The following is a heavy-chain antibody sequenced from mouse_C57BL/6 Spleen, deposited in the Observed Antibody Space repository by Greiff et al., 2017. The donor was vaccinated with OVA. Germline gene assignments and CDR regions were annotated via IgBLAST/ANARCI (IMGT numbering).Heavy chain of an antibody. V-gene: IGHV5-9*01. CDR2: ISGGGGNT. J-gene: IGHJ3*01. CDR3: ARHDMGRFAY. CDR1: GFTFSSYT. Sequence: EVKLVESGGGLVKPGGSLKLSCAASGFTFSSYTMSWVRQTPEKRLEWVATISGGGGNTYYPDSVKGRCTISRDNAKNTLYLQMSSLRSEDTALYYCARHDMGRFAYWGQGTLVTVSA.